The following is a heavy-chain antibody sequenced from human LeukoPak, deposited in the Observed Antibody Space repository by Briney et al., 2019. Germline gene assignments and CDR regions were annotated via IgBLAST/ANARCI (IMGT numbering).Heavy chain of an antibody. CDR1: GYSISSGFY. Sequence: SETLSLACAVSGYSISSGFYWGWIRQPPGKGLEWIGTIYHSGSTYYNPSLKSRVTISVDTSKNQFSLKLSSVTAADTAVYYCARHGFWSGYNYVLDYWGQGTLVTVSS. D-gene: IGHD3-3*01. CDR2: IYHSGST. V-gene: IGHV4-38-2*01. J-gene: IGHJ4*02. CDR3: ARHGFWSGYNYVLDY.